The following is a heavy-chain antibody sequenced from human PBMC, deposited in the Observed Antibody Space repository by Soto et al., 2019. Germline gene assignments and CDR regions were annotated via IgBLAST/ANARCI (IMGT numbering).Heavy chain of an antibody. D-gene: IGHD3-10*01. CDR3: ARGTMLRGPGYYYAMDV. CDR1: GDSISRNGYF. CDR2: IYYDGRS. Sequence: PSETLSLTCSVSGDSISRNGYFWTWIRQHPGKGLEWIGYIYYDGRSYYTPSLKSRVIISVDTSKNQFSLNLTVVTAADTAVYYCARGTMLRGPGYYYAMDVWGQGTTVTVSS. J-gene: IGHJ6*02. V-gene: IGHV4-31*03.